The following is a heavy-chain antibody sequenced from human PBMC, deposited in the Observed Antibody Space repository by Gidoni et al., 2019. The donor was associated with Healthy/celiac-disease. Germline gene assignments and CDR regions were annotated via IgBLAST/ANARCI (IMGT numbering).Heavy chain of an antibody. J-gene: IGHJ3*02. CDR1: GGSISSGSYY. V-gene: IGHV4-61*02. CDR3: AREITYYYDSSGEDAFDI. CDR2: IYTSGST. D-gene: IGHD3-22*01. Sequence: QVQLQESGPGLVKPSQTLSLTCTVSGGSISSGSYYWSWIRQPAGKGLEWIGRIYTSGSTNYNPSLKSRVTISVDTSKNQFSLKLSSVTAADTAVYYCAREITYYYDSSGEDAFDIWGQGTMVTVSS.